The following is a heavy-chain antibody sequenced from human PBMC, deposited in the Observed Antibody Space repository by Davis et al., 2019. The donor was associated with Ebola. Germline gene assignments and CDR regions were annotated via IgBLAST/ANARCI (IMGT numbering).Heavy chain of an antibody. CDR2: ISYDGSNK. V-gene: IGHV3-30*18. D-gene: IGHD2-15*01. CDR1: GFTFRSYG. CDR3: AKALGSGTYNAVDV. J-gene: IGHJ4*02. Sequence: GESLKISCAASGFTFRSYGMYWVRQAPGKGLEWVAVISYDGSNKYYAESVKGRFTISRDNSENTLYLQMNSLRADDTAVYYCAKALGSGTYNAVDVWGQGTLVTVSS.